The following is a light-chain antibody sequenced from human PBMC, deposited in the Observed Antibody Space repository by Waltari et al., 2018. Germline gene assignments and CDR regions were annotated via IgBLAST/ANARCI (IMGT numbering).Light chain of an antibody. V-gene: IGKV3-11*01. CDR1: QSVSSY. Sequence: DIVSTQSPATLSLSPGARVTLSCRASQSVSSYLAWFQQKPGQAPRLLIYDASNRATGIPARFSGSGSGTDFTLTISSLEPEDFAVYYCQQRTNWPLTFGGGTKVEIK. CDR3: QQRTNWPLT. CDR2: DAS. J-gene: IGKJ4*01.